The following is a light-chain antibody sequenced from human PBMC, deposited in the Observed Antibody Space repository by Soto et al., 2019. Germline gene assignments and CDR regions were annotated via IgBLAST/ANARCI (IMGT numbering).Light chain of an antibody. CDR3: MQGRGT. CDR2: KVS. CDR1: QSLVYSDGNTY. J-gene: IGKJ1*01. V-gene: IGKV2-30*01. Sequence: DVVMTQSPLSLPVTLGQPASISCRSSQSLVYSDGNTYLNWFQQRPGQSPRRLIYKVSNRDSGVPDRFSGSGSGTDFTLKISRVEAEDVGVYHCMQGRGTFGQGTKVEIK.